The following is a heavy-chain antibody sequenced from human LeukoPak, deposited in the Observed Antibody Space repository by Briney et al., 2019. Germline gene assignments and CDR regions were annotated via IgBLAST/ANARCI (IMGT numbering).Heavy chain of an antibody. D-gene: IGHD4-17*01. Sequence: PGGSLRLSCAASGFTFSSYAMSWVRQAPGKGLEWVSAISGSGGSTYYADSVKGRFTISRDNSKNTLYLQMNSLRAEDTAVYYCAKDGGTTVTTYYYYGMDVWGQGTTVTVSS. CDR1: GFTFSSYA. CDR2: ISGSGGST. CDR3: AKDGGTTVTTYYYYGMDV. J-gene: IGHJ6*02. V-gene: IGHV3-23*01.